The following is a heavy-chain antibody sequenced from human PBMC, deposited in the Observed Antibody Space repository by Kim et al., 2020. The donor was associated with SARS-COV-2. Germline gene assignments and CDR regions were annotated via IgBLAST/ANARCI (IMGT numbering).Heavy chain of an antibody. CDR1: GYTFTSYA. D-gene: IGHD3-22*01. Sequence: ASVKVSCKASGYTFTSYAMNWVRQAPGQGLEWMGWINTNTGNPTYAQGFTGRFVFSLDTSVSTAYLQISSLKAEDTAVYYCARGTTDNYYDSSGYLIWYFDLWGRGTLVTVSS. V-gene: IGHV7-4-1*02. CDR3: ARGTTDNYYDSSGYLIWYFDL. CDR2: INTNTGNP. J-gene: IGHJ2*01.